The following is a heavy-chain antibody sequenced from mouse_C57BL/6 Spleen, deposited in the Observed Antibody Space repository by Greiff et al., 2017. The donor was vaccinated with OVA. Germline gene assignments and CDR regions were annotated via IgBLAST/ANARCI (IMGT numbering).Heavy chain of an antibody. V-gene: IGHV1-81*01. D-gene: IGHD1-1*01. CDR2: IYPRSGNT. CDR1: GYTFTSYG. J-gene: IGHJ3*01. Sequence: VKLMESGAELARPGASVKLSCKASGYTFTSYGISWVKQRTGQGLEWIGEIYPRSGNTYYNEKFKGKATLTADKSSSTAYMELRSLTSEDSAVYFCARGDYYGSRGDWFAYWGQGTLVTVSA. CDR3: ARGDYYGSRGDWFAY.